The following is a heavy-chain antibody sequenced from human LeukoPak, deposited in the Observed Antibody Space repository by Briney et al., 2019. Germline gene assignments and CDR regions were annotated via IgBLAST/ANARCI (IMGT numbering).Heavy chain of an antibody. V-gene: IGHV4-4*02. J-gene: IGHJ4*02. Sequence: SGTLSLTCTVSGDSINSLDLWSWVRPPPGKGLEWIGEMYLSGTTHSNPSVKSRVTISIDKSKDQFFLNLSSVTAADTAVYYCAGLVGRYSSGLYYYYFDYWGQGTLVTVSS. CDR1: GDSINSLDL. D-gene: IGHD3-22*01. CDR3: AGLVGRYSSGLYYYYFDY. CDR2: MYLSGTT.